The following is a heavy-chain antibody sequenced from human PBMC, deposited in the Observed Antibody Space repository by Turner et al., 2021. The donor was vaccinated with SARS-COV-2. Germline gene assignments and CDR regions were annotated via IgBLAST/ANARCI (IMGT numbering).Heavy chain of an antibody. D-gene: IGHD3-10*01. CDR2: IYYSGST. V-gene: IGHV4-39*01. Sequence: QLQLQESGPGLVKPSGTLSPTCTVFGAPICSSCYYWGWIRLPPGKGLEWIGSIYYSGSTYYNPSLKSRVTISVDTSKNQFSLKLSSVTAADTAVYYCARLPVGYYGSGSYYHYGMDVWGQGTTVTVSS. CDR3: ARLPVGYYGSGSYYHYGMDV. CDR1: GAPICSSCYY. J-gene: IGHJ6*02.